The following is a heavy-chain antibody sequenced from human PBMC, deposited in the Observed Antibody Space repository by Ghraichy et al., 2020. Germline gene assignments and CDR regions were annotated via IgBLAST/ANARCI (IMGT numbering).Heavy chain of an antibody. D-gene: IGHD1-26*01. V-gene: IGHV4-31*03. CDR1: GGSISSGGYY. CDR2: IYYSGST. J-gene: IGHJ4*02. CDR3: ARKRVATEFDY. Sequence: SQTLSLTCTVSGGSISSGGYYWSWIRQHPGKGLEWIGYIYYSGSTYYNPYLKSRVTISVDTSKNQFSLKLSSVTAADTAGYYCARKRVATEFDYWGQGTLVTVSS.